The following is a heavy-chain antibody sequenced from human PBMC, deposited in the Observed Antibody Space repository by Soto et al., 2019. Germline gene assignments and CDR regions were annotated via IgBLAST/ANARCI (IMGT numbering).Heavy chain of an antibody. CDR1: GGSINSGDYY. CDR2: IFHSGST. CDR3: ARDRYYGSGTYYNFYSGMDV. D-gene: IGHD3-10*01. J-gene: IGHJ6*02. V-gene: IGHV4-30-4*01. Sequence: SETLSRTCTVSGGSINSGDYYWTWVRQPPGKGLEWIGNIFHSGSTYYTPSLQSRVTISLDTSKNHFSLKLSSVTPADTAVYYCARDRYYGSGTYYNFYSGMDVWGQGTTVTVSS.